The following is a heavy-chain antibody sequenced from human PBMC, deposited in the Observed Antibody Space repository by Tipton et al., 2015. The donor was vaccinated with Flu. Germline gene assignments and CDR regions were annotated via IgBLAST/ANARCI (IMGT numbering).Heavy chain of an antibody. CDR1: GGSISSYY. D-gene: IGHD3-10*01. CDR2: IYYSGST. Sequence: TLSLTCTVSGGSISSYYWSWIRQPPGKGLEWIGYIYYSGSTNYNPSLKSRVTISVDTSKNQFSLKLSSVTAADTAVYYCAREQERGSYDYWGQGTLVTVSS. CDR3: AREQERGSYDY. J-gene: IGHJ4*02. V-gene: IGHV4-59*01.